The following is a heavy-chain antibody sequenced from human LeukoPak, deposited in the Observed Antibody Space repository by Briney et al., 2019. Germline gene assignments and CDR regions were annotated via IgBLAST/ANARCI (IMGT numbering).Heavy chain of an antibody. J-gene: IGHJ5*02. CDR2: ISSSSSYI. D-gene: IGHD2-21*01. Sequence: GGSLRHSCAASGFTFSSYSMNWVRQAPGKGLEWVSSISSSSSYICYGDSVKGRFTISRDNAKNSLSLQMNSLRAEDTAAYYCARDGIICGGDCYPYNWFDPWGQGTLVTVSS. CDR1: GFTFSSYS. V-gene: IGHV3-21*01. CDR3: ARDGIICGGDCYPYNWFDP.